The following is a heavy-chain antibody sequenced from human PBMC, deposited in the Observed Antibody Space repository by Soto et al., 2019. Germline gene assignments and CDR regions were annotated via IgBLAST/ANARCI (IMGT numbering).Heavy chain of an antibody. J-gene: IGHJ4*02. CDR2: VYYSGST. V-gene: IGHV4-30-4*02. CDR3: ARGSYYYDSSGYYHD. D-gene: IGHD3-22*01. Sequence: PSDTLSLTCTVSGGSINSCYYYWSCIRQPPGKGLEWIGYVYYSGSTYYNPSLKSRVTISVDTSNNQFSLKLSSVTAADTAVYYCARGSYYYDSSGYYHDWGQGTLVTVSS. CDR1: GGSINSCYYY.